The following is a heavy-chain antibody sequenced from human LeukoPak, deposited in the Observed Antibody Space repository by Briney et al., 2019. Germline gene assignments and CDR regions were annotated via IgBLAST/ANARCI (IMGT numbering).Heavy chain of an antibody. CDR2: IYHSGST. V-gene: IGHV4-30-2*01. J-gene: IGHJ4*02. Sequence: SETLSLTCTVSGGSISSGGYYWSWIRQPPGKGLEWIGYIYHSGSTYYNPSLKSRVTISVDTSKNQFSLKLSSVTAADTAVYYCARAVRDFWSGYPDYWGQGTLVTVSS. CDR3: ARAVRDFWSGYPDY. D-gene: IGHD3-3*01. CDR1: GGSISSGGYY.